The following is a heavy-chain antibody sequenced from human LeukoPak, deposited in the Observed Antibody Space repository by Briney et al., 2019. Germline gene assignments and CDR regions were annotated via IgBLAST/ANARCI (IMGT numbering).Heavy chain of an antibody. Sequence: ASVKVSCKSSGFTFTDYYIHWVRQAPGQGLEWMGYIGPHSSATSSPQEFQGRVTMTRDTSMSTAYMELTRLTSDDTAVYYCARESNGPLSKNFGHWGQGTLVTVSS. D-gene: IGHD2/OR15-2a*01. CDR3: ARESNGPLSKNFGH. CDR2: IGPHSSAT. J-gene: IGHJ4*02. CDR1: GFTFTDYY. V-gene: IGHV1-2*02.